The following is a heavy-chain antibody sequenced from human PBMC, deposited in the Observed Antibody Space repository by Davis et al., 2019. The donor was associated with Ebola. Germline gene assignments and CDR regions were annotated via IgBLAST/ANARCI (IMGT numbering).Heavy chain of an antibody. CDR3: ARDAGYSYGSDY. D-gene: IGHD5-18*01. V-gene: IGHV4-34*01. CDR1: GGSFSGYY. CDR2: INHSGST. J-gene: IGHJ4*02. Sequence: MPSETLSLTCAVYGGSFSGYYWSWIRQPPGKGLEWIGEINHSGSTNYNPSLKRRVTISVDTSKNQFSLKLSSVTAADTAVYYCARDAGYSYGSDYWGQGTLVTVSS.